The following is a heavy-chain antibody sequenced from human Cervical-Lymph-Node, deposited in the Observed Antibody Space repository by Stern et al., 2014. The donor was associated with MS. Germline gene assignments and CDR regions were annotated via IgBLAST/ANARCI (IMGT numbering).Heavy chain of an antibody. D-gene: IGHD5-18*01. CDR1: GGSISGYY. J-gene: IGHJ4*02. CDR2: MSHSGDT. Sequence: QVQLQQSGPGLVKPSETLSLTCTVSGGSISGYYWSWIRQPPGKGLEWIGYMSHSGDTNYNPSLKSRVTISADTSKNQFSLKLSSVTAADTAVYYCARDLGYNYDYWGQGTLVIVSS. CDR3: ARDLGYNYDY. V-gene: IGHV4-59*01.